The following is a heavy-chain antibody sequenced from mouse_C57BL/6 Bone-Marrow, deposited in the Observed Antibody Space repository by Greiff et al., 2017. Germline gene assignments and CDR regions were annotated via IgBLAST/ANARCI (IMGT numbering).Heavy chain of an antibody. V-gene: IGHV8-8*01. Sequence: QVTLKVSGPGILQPSQTLSLSCSSSGFSLSTFGMGVGWIRPPSGKGLEWLAHISWDDDMYYNPALKSRLTTFKDTSKNQVFLKIANVDTADTAXYIGARIHFLLMDYWGQGTSVTVSS. J-gene: IGHJ4*01. CDR2: ISWDDDM. CDR3: ARIHFLLMDY. CDR1: GFSLSTFGMG. D-gene: IGHD2-1*01.